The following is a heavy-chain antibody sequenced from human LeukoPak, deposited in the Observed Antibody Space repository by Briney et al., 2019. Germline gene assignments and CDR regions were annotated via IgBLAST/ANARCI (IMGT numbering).Heavy chain of an antibody. CDR3: AREYYDYGDYGAYFDY. J-gene: IGHJ4*02. D-gene: IGHD4-17*01. CDR1: GGSVSSGSYY. CDR2: IYHSGST. Sequence: SETLSLTCTVSGGSVSSGSYYWSWIRQPPGKGLEWIGYIYHSGSTYYNPSLKSRVTISVDRSKNQFSLKLSSVTAADTAVYYCAREYYDYGDYGAYFDYWGQGTLVTVSS. V-gene: IGHV4-30-2*01.